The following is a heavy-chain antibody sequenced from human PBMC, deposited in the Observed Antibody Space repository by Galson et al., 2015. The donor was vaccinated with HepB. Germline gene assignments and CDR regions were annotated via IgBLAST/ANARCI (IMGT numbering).Heavy chain of an antibody. V-gene: IGHV1-46*01. Sequence: SVKVSCKASGYTFTTFWLHWVRQAPGQGLEWMGMVNPTGGDTVYEQRFQGRVTMTRDTSTSTVYMGLNSLRSDDTAVYFCARNLGYCSAYSCPGMDVWGQGTTDTVSS. J-gene: IGHJ6*02. CDR1: GYTFTTFW. CDR3: ARNLGYCSAYSCPGMDV. CDR2: VNPTGGDT. D-gene: IGHD2-15*01.